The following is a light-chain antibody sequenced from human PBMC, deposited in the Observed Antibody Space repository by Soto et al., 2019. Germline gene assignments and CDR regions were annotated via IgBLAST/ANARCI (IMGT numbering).Light chain of an antibody. CDR3: SSYAGSNNLV. CDR1: SNDVGGYNY. CDR2: EVS. J-gene: IGLJ2*01. V-gene: IGLV2-8*01. Sequence: QSALTQPPSASGSPGQSVTIACTGTSNDVGGYNYVSWYQQHPGKAPQLMIYEVSKRPSGVPDRFSGSKSGNTASLTVSGLQAEDEADYYCSSYAGSNNLVFGGGTKLTVL.